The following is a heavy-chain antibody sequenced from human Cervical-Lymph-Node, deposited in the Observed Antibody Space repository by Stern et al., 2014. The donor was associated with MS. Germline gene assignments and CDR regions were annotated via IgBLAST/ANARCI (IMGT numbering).Heavy chain of an antibody. V-gene: IGHV1-46*01. J-gene: IGHJ6*02. CDR2: INPSGGST. D-gene: IGHD6-19*01. Sequence: QVQLVQSGAEVKKHGASVKVSCKASGYTFTSYYMHWVRQAPGQGLEWMGIINPSGGSTSYAQNFQGRVTMTRDTSTTTVYMELRSLRSEDTAVFYCAREVAGHRLGMMDVWGQGTTVTVSS. CDR3: AREVAGHRLGMMDV. CDR1: GYTFTSYY.